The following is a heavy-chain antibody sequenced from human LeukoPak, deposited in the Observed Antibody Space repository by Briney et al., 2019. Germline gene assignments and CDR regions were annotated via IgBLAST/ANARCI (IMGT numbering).Heavy chain of an antibody. CDR3: AKGRRDSSGYNWFDP. CDR2: ISGSGGST. CDR1: GFTFSSYS. V-gene: IGHV3-23*01. Sequence: GGSLRLSCAASGFTFSSYSMNWVRQAPGKGLEWVSAISGSGGSTYYADSVKGRFTISRDNSKNTLYLQMNSLRAEDTAVYYCAKGRRDSSGYNWFDPWGQGTLVTVSS. J-gene: IGHJ5*02. D-gene: IGHD3-22*01.